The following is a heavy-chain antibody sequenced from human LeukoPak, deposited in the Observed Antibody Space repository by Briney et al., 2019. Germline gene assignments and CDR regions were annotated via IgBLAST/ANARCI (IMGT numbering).Heavy chain of an antibody. CDR1: GFTVSSNC. CDR2: IYSGGST. CDR3: ARSWELLVFDP. Sequence: GGSLRLSWAASGFTVSSNCMSWVRQAPGKGLEWASVIYSGGSTYYADSVKGRFTISRDHSKNTLYLQMNSLRAEDTAVYYCARSWELLVFDPWGQGTLVTVSS. V-gene: IGHV3-53*01. J-gene: IGHJ5*02. D-gene: IGHD1-26*01.